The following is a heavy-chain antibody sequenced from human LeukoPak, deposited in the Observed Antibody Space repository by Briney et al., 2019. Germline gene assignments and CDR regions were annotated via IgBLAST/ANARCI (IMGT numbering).Heavy chain of an antibody. Sequence: SVKVSCKASGGTFSSYAIIWVRQAPGQGLEWMGGIIPIFGTANYAQKFQGRVTITTDESTSTAYMELSSLRSEDTAVYYCARGKRARKDAFDIWGQGTMVTVSS. CDR2: IIPIFGTA. J-gene: IGHJ3*02. CDR1: GGTFSSYA. V-gene: IGHV1-69*05. CDR3: ARGKRARKDAFDI.